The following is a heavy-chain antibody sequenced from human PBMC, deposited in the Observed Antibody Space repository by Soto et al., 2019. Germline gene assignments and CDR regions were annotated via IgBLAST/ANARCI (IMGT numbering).Heavy chain of an antibody. Sequence: GGSLRLSCAASGFTFSSYGMHWVRQAPGKGLEWVAVISYDGSNKYYADSVKGRFTISRDNSKNTLYLQMNSLRAEDTAVYYCAKDYGDILTGSRDGFDYWGQGTLVTVSS. CDR2: ISYDGSNK. J-gene: IGHJ4*02. CDR3: AKDYGDILTGSRDGFDY. D-gene: IGHD3-9*01. V-gene: IGHV3-30*18. CDR1: GFTFSSYG.